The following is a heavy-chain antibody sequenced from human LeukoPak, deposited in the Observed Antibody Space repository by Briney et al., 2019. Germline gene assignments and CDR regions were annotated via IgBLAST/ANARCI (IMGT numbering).Heavy chain of an antibody. CDR2: IYYSGST. CDR3: ARVKTSYYYGSGSRAFDY. V-gene: IGHV4-31*03. Sequence: PSQTLSLTCTVSGGSISSGDYYWSWIRQHPGKGLEWIGYIYYSGSTYYTPSLKSRVTISVDTSKNQFSLKLSSVTAADTAVYYCARVKTSYYYGSGSRAFDYWGQGTLVTVSS. CDR1: GGSISSGDYY. J-gene: IGHJ4*02. D-gene: IGHD3-10*01.